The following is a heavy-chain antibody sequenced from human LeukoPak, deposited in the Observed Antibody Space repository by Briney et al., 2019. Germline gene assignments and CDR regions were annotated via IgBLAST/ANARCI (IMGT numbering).Heavy chain of an antibody. J-gene: IGHJ4*02. Sequence: GSLRLSCAASGFTFNNYAMHWVRQAPGKGLEYVSGISGNGGSTHYANSVKGRFTISRDNPKNTLYLQMGSLRAEDMAVYYCARTFFTSHYFDYWGQGTLVTVSS. CDR2: ISGNGGST. CDR3: ARTFFTSHYFDY. D-gene: IGHD3-3*02. V-gene: IGHV3-64*01. CDR1: GFTFNNYA.